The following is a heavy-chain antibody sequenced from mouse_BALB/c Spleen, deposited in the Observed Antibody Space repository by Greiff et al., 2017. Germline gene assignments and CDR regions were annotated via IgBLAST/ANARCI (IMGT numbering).Heavy chain of an antibody. CDR3: ARAGGDYYAMDY. Sequence: EVQGVESGGGLVKPGGSLKLSCAASGFAFSSYDMSWVRQTPEKRLEWVAYISSGGGSTYYPDTVKGRFTISRDNAKNTLYLQMSSLKSEDTAMYYCARAGGDYYAMDYWGQGTSVTVSS. CDR2: ISSGGGST. D-gene: IGHD1-1*02. J-gene: IGHJ4*01. V-gene: IGHV5-12-1*01. CDR1: GFAFSSYD.